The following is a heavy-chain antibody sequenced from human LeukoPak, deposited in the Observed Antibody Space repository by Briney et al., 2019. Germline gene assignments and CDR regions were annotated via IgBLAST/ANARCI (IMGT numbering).Heavy chain of an antibody. J-gene: IGHJ6*03. D-gene: IGHD2-2*01. CDR3: ARGHIVVVPAGGNYYYMDV. CDR2: ISGYNGNT. Sequence: GASVKVSCKASGYTFTNYGISWVRQAPGQGLEWMGWISGYNGNTKYAQKFQGRVTMTTDTSTSTAYMELSSLRSDDTALYYCARGHIVVVPAGGNYYYMDVWGKGTTVTVSS. CDR1: GYTFTNYG. V-gene: IGHV1-18*01.